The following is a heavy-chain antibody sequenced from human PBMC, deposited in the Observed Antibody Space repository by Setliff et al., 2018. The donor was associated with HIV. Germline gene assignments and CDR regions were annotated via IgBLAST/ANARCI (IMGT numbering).Heavy chain of an antibody. J-gene: IGHJ4*02. CDR1: GYTFTSYG. Sequence: ASVKVSCKASGYTFTSYGISWVRQAPGQGLEWMGWISAYNGNTNYSQKFQGRVTFTRDTSASAAYMDLSSLRSEDTAVYYCARIWGIPPLYYFDYWGQGTLVTVSS. CDR3: ARIWGIPPLYYFDY. D-gene: IGHD3-16*01. V-gene: IGHV1-18*01. CDR2: ISAYNGNT.